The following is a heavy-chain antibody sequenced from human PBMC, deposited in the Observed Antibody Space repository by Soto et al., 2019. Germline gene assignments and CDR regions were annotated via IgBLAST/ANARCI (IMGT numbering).Heavy chain of an antibody. CDR1: GFTFSSYS. V-gene: IGHV3-21*01. CDR3: ARAPSGEENTHDAFDI. Sequence: GGSLRLSCAASGFTFSSYSMNWVRKAPGKGLEWVSSISSSSSYIYYADSVKGRFTISRDNAKNSLYLQMNSLRAEDTAVYYCARAPSGEENTHDAFDIWGQGTMVTVSS. J-gene: IGHJ3*02. CDR2: ISSSSSYI. D-gene: IGHD1-26*01.